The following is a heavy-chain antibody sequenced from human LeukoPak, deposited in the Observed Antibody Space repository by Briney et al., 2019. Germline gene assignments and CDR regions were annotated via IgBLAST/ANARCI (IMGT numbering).Heavy chain of an antibody. CDR2: IYYSGST. CDR3: ASQPVITIFGVVSY. D-gene: IGHD3-3*01. CDR1: GGSISSSSYY. Sequence: PSETLSLTCTVSGGSISSSSYYWGWIRQPPGKGLEWIGSIYYSGSTYYNPSLKSRVTISVDTSKNQFSLKLSSVTAADTAVYYCASQPVITIFGVVSYWGQGTLVTVSS. J-gene: IGHJ4*02. V-gene: IGHV4-39*01.